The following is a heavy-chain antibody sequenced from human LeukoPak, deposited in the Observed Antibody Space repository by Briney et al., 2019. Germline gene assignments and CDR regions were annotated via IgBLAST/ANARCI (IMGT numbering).Heavy chain of an antibody. CDR1: GGSISSSSYY. D-gene: IGHD2-2*01. CDR3: ARGYCSSTSCLGDAFDI. Sequence: SETLSLTCTVSGGSISSSSYYWGWIRQPPGKGLEWIGSIYYSGSTYYNPSLKSRVTISVDTSKNQFSLKLSSVSAADTAVYYCARGYCSSTSCLGDAFDIWGQGTMVTVSS. V-gene: IGHV4-39*01. CDR2: IYYSGST. J-gene: IGHJ3*02.